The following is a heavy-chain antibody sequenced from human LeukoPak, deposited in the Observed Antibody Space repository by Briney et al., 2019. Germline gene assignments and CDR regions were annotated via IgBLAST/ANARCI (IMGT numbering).Heavy chain of an antibody. D-gene: IGHD3-22*01. V-gene: IGHV1-18*01. CDR3: ARAGYYDSSGYYYEAFDY. CDR1: GYTFTSYG. CDR2: ISAYNGNT. Sequence: GASVKVSCKASGYTFTSYGISWVRQAPGQGLEWMGWISAYNGNTNYAQKLQGRVTMTRDTSISTAYMELSRLRSDDTAVYYCARAGYYDSSGYYYEAFDYWGQGTLVTVSS. J-gene: IGHJ4*02.